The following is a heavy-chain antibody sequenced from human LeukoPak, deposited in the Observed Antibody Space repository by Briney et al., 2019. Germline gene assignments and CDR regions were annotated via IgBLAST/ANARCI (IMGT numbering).Heavy chain of an antibody. D-gene: IGHD2-15*01. Sequence: ASVKVSCKASGYTFTSYDINWVRQATGQGLEWMGWTNPNSGNTGYAQKFQGRVTMTRNTSISTAYMELSSLRSEDTAVYYCARYCSGGSCSPYYYYGMDVWGQGTTVTVSS. CDR1: GYTFTSYD. V-gene: IGHV1-8*01. CDR3: ARYCSGGSCSPYYYYGMDV. J-gene: IGHJ6*02. CDR2: TNPNSGNT.